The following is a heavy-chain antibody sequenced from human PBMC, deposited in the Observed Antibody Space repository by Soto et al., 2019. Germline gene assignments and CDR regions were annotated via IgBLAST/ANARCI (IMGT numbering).Heavy chain of an antibody. V-gene: IGHV3-49*03. J-gene: IGHJ5*02. Sequence: GGSLRLSSTASGCTFADYCVSWFRQAPGKGLEWVGFIRSKVYGGTTEYAASVKGRFTISTDDSKSIAYLQMNSLKTEDTAVYYCANYGSGTQGWFDPWGQGTLVTVSS. CDR1: GCTFADYC. CDR3: ANYGSGTQGWFDP. D-gene: IGHD3-10*01. CDR2: IRSKVYGGTT.